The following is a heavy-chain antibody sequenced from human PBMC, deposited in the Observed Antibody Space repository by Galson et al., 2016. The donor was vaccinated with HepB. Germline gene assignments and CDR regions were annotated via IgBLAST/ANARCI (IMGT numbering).Heavy chain of an antibody. Sequence: ETLSLTCTVSGGSIRSSSFYWAWIRQPPGKGLEWVGSIHYSGSTYYKPSLRSRVTISVDTSKNQLSLNLSSVTAADTAFYYCASQGNYVWGDYRGEFDYWGQGTLVTVSS. V-gene: IGHV4-39*01. CDR2: IHYSGST. D-gene: IGHD3-16*02. J-gene: IGHJ4*02. CDR1: GGSIRSSSFY. CDR3: ASQGNYVWGDYRGEFDY.